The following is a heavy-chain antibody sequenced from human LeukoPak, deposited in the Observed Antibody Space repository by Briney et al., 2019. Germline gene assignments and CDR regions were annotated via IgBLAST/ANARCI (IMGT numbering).Heavy chain of an antibody. V-gene: IGHV1-2*02. CDR2: INPNSGGT. Sequence: ASVKVSCKASGYTVTGYYMHWVRQAPGQGLEWMGWINPNSGGTNYAQKLQGRVTMTRDTSISTAYMEVSRLRSDDTAVYHCARDVVVAAPGYYMDVWGKGTTVTVSS. J-gene: IGHJ6*03. D-gene: IGHD2-15*01. CDR3: ARDVVVAAPGYYMDV. CDR1: GYTVTGYY.